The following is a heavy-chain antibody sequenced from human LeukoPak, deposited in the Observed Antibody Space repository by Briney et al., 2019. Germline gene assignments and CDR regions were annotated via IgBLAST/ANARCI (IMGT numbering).Heavy chain of an antibody. D-gene: IGHD6-19*01. V-gene: IGHV1-8*02. Sequence: ASVKVSCKASGGTFSSYAISWVRQAPGQGLEWMGWMNPNSGNTGYTQKFQGRATMTRNTSISTAYMELSSLRSEDTAVYYCARGRGSGHKENWFDPWGQGTLVTVSS. CDR3: ARGRGSGHKENWFDP. CDR2: MNPNSGNT. CDR1: GGTFSSYA. J-gene: IGHJ5*02.